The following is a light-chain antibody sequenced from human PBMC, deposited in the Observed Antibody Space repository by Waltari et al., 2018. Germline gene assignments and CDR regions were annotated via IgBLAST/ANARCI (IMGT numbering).Light chain of an antibody. J-gene: IGLJ1*01. CDR2: DVT. CDR3: SSYTTSSTVYV. CDR1: SSDVGTYDY. V-gene: IGLV2-14*03. Sequence: QSALTQPASVSGSPGQSITISCTGTSSDVGTYDYVSWYQQHPGKAPKLMIYDVTKRPSVLANRFSGSKSGNTASLTISGLQAEDEADYYFSSYTTSSTVYVFGTGTKVTVL.